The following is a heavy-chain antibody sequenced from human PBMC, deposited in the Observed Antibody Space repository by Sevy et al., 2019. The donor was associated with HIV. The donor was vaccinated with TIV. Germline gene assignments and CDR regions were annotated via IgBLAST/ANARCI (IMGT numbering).Heavy chain of an antibody. D-gene: IGHD6-13*01. V-gene: IGHV3-30*18. CDR1: GFTFSSYG. Sequence: GGYLRLSCAASGFTFSSYGMHWVRQAPGKGLEWVAVISYDGTNKYYADSVKGRFTISRDNSKNTLFLQMNSLRAEDTSVYYCAKGIAADGPYYFDYWGQGTLVTVSS. CDR2: ISYDGTNK. J-gene: IGHJ4*02. CDR3: AKGIAADGPYYFDY.